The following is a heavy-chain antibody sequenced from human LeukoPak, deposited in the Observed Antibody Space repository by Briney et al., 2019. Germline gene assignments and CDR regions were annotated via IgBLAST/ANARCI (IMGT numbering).Heavy chain of an antibody. D-gene: IGHD6-13*01. CDR3: AKDLAAAGPDY. Sequence: GGSLRLSCAASGFTFSSYSMNWVRQAPGKGLEWVAVISYDGSNKYYADSVKGRFTISRDNSKNTLYLQMNSLRAEDTAVYYCAKDLAAAGPDYWGQGTLVTVSS. V-gene: IGHV3-30*18. CDR2: ISYDGSNK. J-gene: IGHJ4*02. CDR1: GFTFSSYS.